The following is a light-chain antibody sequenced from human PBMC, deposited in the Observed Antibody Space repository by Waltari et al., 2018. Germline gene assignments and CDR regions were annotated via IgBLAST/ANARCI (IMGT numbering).Light chain of an antibody. J-gene: IGKJ1*01. CDR1: QPVSSTY. CDR3: QHYGSSTWT. CDR2: DAS. V-gene: IGKV3-20*01. Sequence: EIVLTQSPGTLSLSPGERATLSCRATQPVSSTYLAWYQQKPGQAPRLLIYDASSRATVIPARFSGSCSVTDFTLIISRLEPEDLAVYYCQHYGSSTWTFGQGTKVEIK.